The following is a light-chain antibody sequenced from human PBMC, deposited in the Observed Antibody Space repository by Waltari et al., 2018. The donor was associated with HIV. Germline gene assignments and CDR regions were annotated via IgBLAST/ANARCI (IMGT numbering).Light chain of an antibody. CDR3: ESYTSTSVWV. CDR1: SNSVGGFNY. V-gene: IGLV2-14*03. CDR2: DVS. J-gene: IGLJ3*02. Sequence: QSALTQPASVPGSPGQSLTISCTGSSNSVGGFNYVSWYQQHPGKAPRLMIYDVSTRPSGVSDRFSGSKSGDTASLTISGLQPEDEADYYCESYTSTSVWVFGGGTRLTVL.